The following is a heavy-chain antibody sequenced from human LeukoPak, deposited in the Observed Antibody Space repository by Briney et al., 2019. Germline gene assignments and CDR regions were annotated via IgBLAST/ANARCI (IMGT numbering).Heavy chain of an antibody. J-gene: IGHJ6*04. CDR2: INPSDGGT. CDR3: GPSGSETPREAV. V-gene: IGHV1-46*01. CDR1: GSTFTENY. Sequence: ASVTVSRTASGSTFTENYLQWERQAPGQGLEWMGIINPSDGGTTYAQKFQGRVTMTRDTSTSTVYMELSSLRSEDTAVYSGGPSGSETPREAVWGKGTTVSVSS. D-gene: IGHD3-10*01.